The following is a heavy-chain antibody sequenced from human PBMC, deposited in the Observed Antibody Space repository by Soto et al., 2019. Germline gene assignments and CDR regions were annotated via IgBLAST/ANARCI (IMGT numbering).Heavy chain of an antibody. D-gene: IGHD3-22*01. J-gene: IGHJ4*02. CDR3: TTDPPPSYYDSSGYSY. V-gene: IGHV3-15*07. Sequence: GGSLRLSCAASGFTFSNAWMNWVRQAPGKGLEWVGRIKSKTDGGTTDYAAPVKGRFTISRDDSKNTLYLQMDSLKTEDTAVYYCTTDPPPSYYDSSGYSYWGQGTLVTVSS. CDR2: IKSKTDGGTT. CDR1: GFTFSNAW.